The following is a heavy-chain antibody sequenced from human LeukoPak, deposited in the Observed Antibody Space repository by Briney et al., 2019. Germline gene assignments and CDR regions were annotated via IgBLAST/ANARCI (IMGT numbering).Heavy chain of an antibody. CDR2: ISAYNGNT. CDR3: ARSYYDFWSGYYIDEYYFDY. Sequence: GASVKVSCKASGYTFTSYGISWVRQAPGQGLEWMGWISAYNGNTNYAQKLQGRVTMTTDTSTSTAYMELRSLRSDDTAVYCCARSYYDFWSGYYIDEYYFDYWGQGTLVTVSS. V-gene: IGHV1-18*01. CDR1: GYTFTSYG. J-gene: IGHJ4*02. D-gene: IGHD3-3*01.